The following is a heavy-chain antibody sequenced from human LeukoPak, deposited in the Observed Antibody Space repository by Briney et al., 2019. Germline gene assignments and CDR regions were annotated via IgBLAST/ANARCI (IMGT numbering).Heavy chain of an antibody. D-gene: IGHD2-21*01. CDR2: INLYNDNT. CDR3: AREFHVVRPPHRYFDQ. J-gene: IGHJ4*02. V-gene: IGHV1-18*01. Sequence: GASVKVSCKASGYTFSNSDFYWVRQAPGQGLEWMGWINLYNDNTMSAQKFHGRVTMTSDTSTTTVYMELRSLRSDDTAVYYCAREFHVVRPPHRYFDQWGQGTLVTVSS. CDR1: GYTFSNSD.